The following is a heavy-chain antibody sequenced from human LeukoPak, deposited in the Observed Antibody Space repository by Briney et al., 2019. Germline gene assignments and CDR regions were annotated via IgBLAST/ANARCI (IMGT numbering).Heavy chain of an antibody. J-gene: IGHJ3*02. Sequence: PSETLSLTCTVSGGSISSGGYYWSRIRQHPGKGLEWIGYIYYSGSTYYNPSLKSRVTISVDTSKNQFSLKLSSVTAADTAVYYCARDALTDAFDIWGQGTTVTVSS. CDR1: GGSISSGGYY. D-gene: IGHD3-9*01. CDR3: ARDALTDAFDI. V-gene: IGHV4-31*03. CDR2: IYYSGST.